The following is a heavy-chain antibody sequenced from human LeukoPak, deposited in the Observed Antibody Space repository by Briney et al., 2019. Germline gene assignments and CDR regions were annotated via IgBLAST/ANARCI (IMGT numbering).Heavy chain of an antibody. Sequence: PGGSLRLSCAASGFTFSSYAMGWVRQAPGKGLEWVSAISGSGGSTYYADSVKGRFTVSRDNPKNTLYLQMNSLRAEDTAVYYCARDNDYGDYGLDYWGQGTLVAVSS. CDR1: GFTFSSYA. V-gene: IGHV3-23*01. CDR2: ISGSGGST. D-gene: IGHD4-17*01. CDR3: ARDNDYGDYGLDY. J-gene: IGHJ4*02.